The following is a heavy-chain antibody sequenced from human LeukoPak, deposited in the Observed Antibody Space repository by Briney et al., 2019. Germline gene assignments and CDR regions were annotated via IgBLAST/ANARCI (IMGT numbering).Heavy chain of an antibody. CDR1: GYTFTGYY. V-gene: IGHV1-2*02. J-gene: IGHJ6*03. D-gene: IGHD4-11*01. CDR2: INPNTAGT. Sequence: ASVKVSCKASGYTFTGYYFHWVRQAPGQGLEWMGWINPNTAGTNYAQKFLGGVTLTWDTSISTAYMELNRLTSDATAVYYCATSAGDYRAGHYYYMGVWGKGTSVTVS. CDR3: ATSAGDYRAGHYYYMGV.